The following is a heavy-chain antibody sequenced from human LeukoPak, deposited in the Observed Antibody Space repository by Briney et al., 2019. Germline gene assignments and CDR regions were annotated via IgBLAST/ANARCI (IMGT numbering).Heavy chain of an antibody. CDR3: ASETYYYGSGSRYNGV. D-gene: IGHD3-10*01. CDR1: SGSFSGYY. CDR2: INDSGRT. V-gene: IGHV4-34*01. J-gene: IGHJ6*04. Sequence: SETLSLTCAVYSGSFSGYYWSWVRQPPGKGLEWIGEINDSGRTNYNPSRKSGVTISVETSKNQFSRKRSSVTAADTAVYYCASETYYYGSGSRYNGVWGKGTTVTVSS.